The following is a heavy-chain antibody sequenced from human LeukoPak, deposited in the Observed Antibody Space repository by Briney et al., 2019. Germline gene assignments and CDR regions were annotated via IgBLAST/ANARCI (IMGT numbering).Heavy chain of an antibody. J-gene: IGHJ4*02. V-gene: IGHV4-34*01. CDR2: SNHSGSR. D-gene: IGHD3-3*01. CDR1: GGSFSGYY. CDR3: ATSRPYDFWSGYTLDY. Sequence: SETLSLTCADHGGSFSGYYWSWIRQSPGTGLECIGESNHSGSRYYSPPLKSRVTRSRDTSKNQFSPRLTSVNAADPAVYYCATSRPYDFWSGYTLDYWGQGTLVTVSS.